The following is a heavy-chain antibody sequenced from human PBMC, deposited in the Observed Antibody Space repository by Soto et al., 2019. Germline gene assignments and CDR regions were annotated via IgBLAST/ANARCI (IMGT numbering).Heavy chain of an antibody. Sequence: QVQLQESGPGLVKPSETLSLTCTVSGGSISSYYWSWIRQPPGKGLEWIGFIFYSGSTSYNPSLKGRVTISMDTSEYQFSLKLNSVTAADTAVYYCASMIGDPVLSFDSWGQGTLVAVSS. V-gene: IGHV4-59*01. J-gene: IGHJ5*01. D-gene: IGHD3-10*02. CDR2: IFYSGST. CDR3: ASMIGDPVLSFDS. CDR1: GGSISSYY.